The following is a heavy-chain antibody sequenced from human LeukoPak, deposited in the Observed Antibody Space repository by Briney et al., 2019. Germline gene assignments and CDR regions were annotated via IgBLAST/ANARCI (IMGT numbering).Heavy chain of an antibody. CDR3: ARAVFQSSSFDY. CDR2: ISGSGGST. J-gene: IGHJ4*02. CDR1: GFTFSSYG. Sequence: GGSLRLSCAASGFTFSSYGMSWVRQAPGKGLEWVSAISGSGGSTYYADSVKGRFTISRDNSKNTLYLQMNSLRAEDTAVYYCARAVFQSSSFDYWGQGTLVTVSS. D-gene: IGHD1-14*01. V-gene: IGHV3-23*01.